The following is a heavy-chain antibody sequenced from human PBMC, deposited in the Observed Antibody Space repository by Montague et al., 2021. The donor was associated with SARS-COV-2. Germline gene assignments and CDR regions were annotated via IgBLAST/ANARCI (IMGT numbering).Heavy chain of an antibody. CDR2: IYYSGST. CDR1: GGSISSSSYY. Sequence: SETLSLTCTVSGGSISSSSYYWGWIRQPPGKWLEWIGSIYYSGSTYYNPSLKSRVTISVDTSKNQFSLKLSSVTAADTAVYYCARNPADYYGSGSYPTWENWFDPWGRGTLVTVSS. D-gene: IGHD3-10*01. V-gene: IGHV4-39*01. CDR3: ARNPADYYGSGSYPTWENWFDP. J-gene: IGHJ5*02.